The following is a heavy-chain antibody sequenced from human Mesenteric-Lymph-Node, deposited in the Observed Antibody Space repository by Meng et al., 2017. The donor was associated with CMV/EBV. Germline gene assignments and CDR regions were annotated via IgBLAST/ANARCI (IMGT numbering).Heavy chain of an antibody. Sequence: SGCTFSSYGMDWVRQAPGKGREWVAVIWFDGSIKYCADSVQGRFTISRDNSKNTLYLQMNSLRAEDTAVYYCAKDIRPMGYLYFDYWGQGTLVTVSS. CDR1: GCTFSSYG. D-gene: IGHD5-12*01. CDR3: AKDIRPMGYLYFDY. J-gene: IGHJ4*02. CDR2: IWFDGSIK. V-gene: IGHV3-33*06.